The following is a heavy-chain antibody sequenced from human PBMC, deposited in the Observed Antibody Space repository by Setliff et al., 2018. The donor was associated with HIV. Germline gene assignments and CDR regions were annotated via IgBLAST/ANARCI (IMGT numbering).Heavy chain of an antibody. J-gene: IGHJ5*02. CDR3: ARGLYGDYGGDLNWLDP. CDR2: INTHTGSP. V-gene: IGHV7-4-1*02. CDR1: GYTFINYA. D-gene: IGHD4-17*01. Sequence: GASVKVSCKASGYTFINYAMNWVRQAPGQGLEWMGWINTHTGSPTYAQAFTGRFVFSVDTSVSTAYLQISSLKAEDTAVYYCARGLYGDYGGDLNWLDPWGHGTRVTVSS.